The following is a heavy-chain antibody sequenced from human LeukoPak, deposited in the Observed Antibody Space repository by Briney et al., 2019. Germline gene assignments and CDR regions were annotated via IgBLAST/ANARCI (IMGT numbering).Heavy chain of an antibody. D-gene: IGHD3-22*01. CDR3: ARAYYESSAYRHAVYFDY. CDR2: INPSGGST. V-gene: IGHV1-46*01. Sequence: ASVKVSCKASGYTFTSYYMHWVRQAPGQGLEWMGIINPSGGSTSYAQKFQGRVTMTKDTSTNTVYMHLSSLSSDDTAVYYCARAYYESSAYRHAVYFDYWGQGTLVTVSS. J-gene: IGHJ4*02. CDR1: GYTFTSYY.